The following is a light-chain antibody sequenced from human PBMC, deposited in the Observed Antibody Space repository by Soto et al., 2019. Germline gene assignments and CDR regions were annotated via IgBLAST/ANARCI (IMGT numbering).Light chain of an antibody. CDR3: TSYVGSDIWV. Sequence: QSALTQPPSASGSPGQSVTISCTGTSSDVGAYNYVSWYQLYPDKAPKLMIYEVSKRPSGVPDRFSGSKSGNTASLTVSGLQAEDEADYYCTSYVGSDIWVFGGGTKLTVL. J-gene: IGLJ3*02. CDR2: EVS. CDR1: SSDVGAYNY. V-gene: IGLV2-8*01.